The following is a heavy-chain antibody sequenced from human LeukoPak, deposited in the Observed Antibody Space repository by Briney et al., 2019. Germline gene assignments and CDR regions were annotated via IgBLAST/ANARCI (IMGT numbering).Heavy chain of an antibody. J-gene: IGHJ4*02. CDR1: GFTFINYD. D-gene: IGHD3-16*01. Sequence: GGSLRLSCAASGFTFINYDMSWVRQSPGKGLEWVSSISDNGGTTYYADSVKGRFTISRDNSKNSLYLQTHRLRAEDTAVYFSAKAGYARVRDCIDSWGKGPLVTVSS. V-gene: IGHV3-23*01. CDR3: AKAGYARVRDCIDS. CDR2: ISDNGGTT.